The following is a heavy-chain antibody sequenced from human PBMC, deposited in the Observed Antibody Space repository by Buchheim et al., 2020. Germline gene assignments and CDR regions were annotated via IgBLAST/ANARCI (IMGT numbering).Heavy chain of an antibody. J-gene: IGHJ4*02. V-gene: IGHV4-30-4*01. CDR2: IYYSGST. CDR1: GGSISSGDYY. D-gene: IGHD3-22*01. CDR3: AREVNGRDSSGYYYWTGGFDY. Sequence: QVQLQESGPGLVKPSQTLSLTCTVSGGSISSGDYYWSWIRQPPGKGLEWIGYIYYSGSTYYNPSLKSRVTISVDTSKKQFSLKLSSVTAADTAVYYCAREVNGRDSSGYYYWTGGFDYWGQGTL.